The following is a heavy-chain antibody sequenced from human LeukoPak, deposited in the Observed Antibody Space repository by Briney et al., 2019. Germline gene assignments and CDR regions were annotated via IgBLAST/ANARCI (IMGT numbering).Heavy chain of an antibody. J-gene: IGHJ4*02. CDR3: ARAGGYCSSTSCSHYFDY. CDR2: IYYSGST. CDR1: GGSISSYY. V-gene: IGHV4-59*01. Sequence: PSETLSLTCTVSGGSISSYYWSWIRQPPGKGLEWIGYIYYSGSTNYNPSLKSRVTISADTSKNQFSLKLSSVTAADTAVYYCARAGGYCSSTSCSHYFDYWGQGTLVTVSS. D-gene: IGHD2-2*01.